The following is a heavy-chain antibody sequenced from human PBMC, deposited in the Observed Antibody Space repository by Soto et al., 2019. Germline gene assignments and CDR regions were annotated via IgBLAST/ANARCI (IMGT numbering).Heavy chain of an antibody. CDR2: IIAVSGTA. J-gene: IGHJ4*02. CDR3: AAKDLKWAAFDY. V-gene: IGHV1-58*02. CDR1: GYTFTSYA. Sequence: SVKVSCKASGYTFTSYAMHWVRQARGQRLEWIGWIIAVSGTANYAQKFQERVTITRDMSTSTAYMELSSLRSEDTAVYYCAAKDLKWAAFDYWGQGTLVTVSS. D-gene: IGHD1-26*01.